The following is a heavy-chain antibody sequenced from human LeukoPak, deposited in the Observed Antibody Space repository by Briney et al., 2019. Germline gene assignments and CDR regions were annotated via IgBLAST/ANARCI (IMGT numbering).Heavy chain of an antibody. D-gene: IGHD3-22*01. Sequence: GGSLRLSCAASGFLFSAYGMHWVRQAPGKGLECLAVIWADGSIKYYAESVQGRFTISTDNSKNTLYLQMNSLREEDTGVYYCAKEIGGSEHLDIWGKGTTVSVSS. CDR2: IWADGSIK. CDR3: AKEIGGSEHLDI. V-gene: IGHV3-33*06. CDR1: GFLFSAYG. J-gene: IGHJ6*04.